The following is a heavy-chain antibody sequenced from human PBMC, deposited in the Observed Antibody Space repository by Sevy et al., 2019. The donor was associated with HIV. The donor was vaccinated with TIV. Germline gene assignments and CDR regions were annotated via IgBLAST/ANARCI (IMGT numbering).Heavy chain of an antibody. CDR2: IKQDGTDK. CDR1: GFTFANYW. Sequence: GGSLRLSCAASGFTFANYWMTWVRQAPGKGLEWVAYIKQDGTDKYYIDSVKGRFTISRDNAKNSLYLHMSGLRAEDTAVYYCARAFADWGSFHYSSWGRGTLVTVSS. D-gene: IGHD3-16*02. CDR3: ARAFADWGSFHYSS. J-gene: IGHJ4*02. V-gene: IGHV3-7*01.